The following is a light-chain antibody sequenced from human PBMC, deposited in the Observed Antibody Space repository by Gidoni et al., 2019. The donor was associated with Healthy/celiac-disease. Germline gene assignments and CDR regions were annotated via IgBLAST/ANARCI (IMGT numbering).Light chain of an antibody. CDR3: QQYYSTVVT. J-gene: IGKJ1*01. V-gene: IGKV4-1*01. CDR1: QSVLYSSNNKNY. Sequence: DIVMTQSLDSLAVSLGERATINCKSSQSVLYSSNNKNYLACYQQKPGQPPKLLIYWASTRESGVPDRFSGSGSGTDFTLTISSLQAEDVAVYYCQQYYSTVVTFXXXTKVEIK. CDR2: WAS.